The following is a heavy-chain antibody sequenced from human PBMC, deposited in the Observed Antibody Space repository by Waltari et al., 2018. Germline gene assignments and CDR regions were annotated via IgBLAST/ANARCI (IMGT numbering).Heavy chain of an antibody. J-gene: IGHJ4*02. CDR1: GDSMISPDW. CDR2: VHGSGKT. CDR3: ARDRGRGLYLDS. D-gene: IGHD2-15*01. V-gene: IGHV4-4*02. Sequence: QLQLQESGPGLVQPSGTLSLTCAVSGDSMISPDWWSWVRQPPGKGLEWLGQVHGSGKTNYSPSFATRVTISLDTYSKQFSLTMTYATAADTAVYYCARDRGRGLYLDSWGPGTLVTVSP.